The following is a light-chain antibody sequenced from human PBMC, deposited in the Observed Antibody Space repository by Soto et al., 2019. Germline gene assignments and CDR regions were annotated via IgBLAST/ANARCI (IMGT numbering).Light chain of an antibody. Sequence: TQSPVTLSSSPGDRPPLSCIAIQSLSSDYLDYHRQKPGQAPSLLIYGASIRATGIPARFSGSGSGREFTLTISSLQSEDFAVYYCQHYNNWPPWTFCQGSKVDIK. J-gene: IGKJ1*01. V-gene: IGKV3-15*01. CDR1: QSLSSDY. CDR3: QHYNNWPPWT. CDR2: GAS.